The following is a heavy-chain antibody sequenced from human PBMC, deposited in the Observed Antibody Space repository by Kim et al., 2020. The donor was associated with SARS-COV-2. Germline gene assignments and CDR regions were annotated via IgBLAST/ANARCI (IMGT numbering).Heavy chain of an antibody. CDR3: AKGSPQAYCSGGICYSFDY. D-gene: IGHD2-15*01. V-gene: IGHV3-23*01. Sequence: GRFTTSNDNSKNTLYLQMSSLRAEDTAVYYCAKGSPQAYCSGGICYSFDYWGQGTLVTVSS. J-gene: IGHJ4*02.